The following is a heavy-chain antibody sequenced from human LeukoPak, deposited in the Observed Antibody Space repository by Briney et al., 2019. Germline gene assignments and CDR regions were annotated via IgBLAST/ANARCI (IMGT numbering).Heavy chain of an antibody. J-gene: IGHJ3*02. CDR2: IYYSGST. CDR3: ARSFRVSLPSMVVVVPNAFDI. D-gene: IGHD3-22*01. CDR1: GGSISSSSYY. Sequence: PAETLSLTCTVSGGSISSSSYYWGWIRQPPGKGLEWIGSIYYSGSTYYNPSLKSRVTISVDTSKNQFSLKLSSVTAADTAVYYCARSFRVSLPSMVVVVPNAFDIWGQGKMVPVSS. V-gene: IGHV4-39*01.